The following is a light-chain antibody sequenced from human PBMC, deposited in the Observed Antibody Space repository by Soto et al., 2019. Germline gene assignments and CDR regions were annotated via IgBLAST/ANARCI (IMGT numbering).Light chain of an antibody. J-gene: IGKJ4*01. Sequence: DIQLTQSPSTLSASVGDRVTITFRASQSVSTWLAWYQQKPGKAPKLLIHKAATLKNGVTSRYSGSGSGTVFTLTISSLQPDDSATSYGHQFHDYPVTFGGGTKVQI. CDR3: HQFHDYPVT. CDR2: KAA. V-gene: IGKV1-5*03. CDR1: QSVSTW.